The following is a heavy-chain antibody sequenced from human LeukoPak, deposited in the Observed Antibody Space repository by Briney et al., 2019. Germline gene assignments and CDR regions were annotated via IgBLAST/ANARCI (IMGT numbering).Heavy chain of an antibody. CDR1: GYTLTELS. J-gene: IGHJ4*02. V-gene: IGHV1-24*01. Sequence: GASVKVSCKVSGYTLTELSMHWVRQAPGKGLEWMGGFDPEDGETIYAQKFQGRVTMTRDTSISTAYMELSRLRSDDTAVYYCARDPTEYYFDYWGQGTLVTVSS. CDR2: FDPEDGET. CDR3: ARDPTEYYFDY.